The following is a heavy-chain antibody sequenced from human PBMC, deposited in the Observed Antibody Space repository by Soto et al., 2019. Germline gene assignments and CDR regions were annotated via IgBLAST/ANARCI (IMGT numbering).Heavy chain of an antibody. D-gene: IGHD6-6*01. J-gene: IGHJ4*02. V-gene: IGHV3-23*01. CDR2: ISGNGGST. Sequence: EVHLLESGGGLVQPGGSLRLSCAASGFTSSDNAMAWLRHTPGKGLELLSTISGNGGSTSYAESVKGRFTISRDNSKNTLYLQMASLRAEDTALYSCAKAGLATSSRTGFDSWGQGTLVTVSS. CDR1: GFTSSDNA. CDR3: AKAGLATSSRTGFDS.